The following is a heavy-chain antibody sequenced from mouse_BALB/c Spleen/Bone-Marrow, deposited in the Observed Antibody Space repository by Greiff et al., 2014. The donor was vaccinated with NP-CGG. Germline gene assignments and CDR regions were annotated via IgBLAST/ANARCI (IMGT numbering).Heavy chain of an antibody. J-gene: IGHJ3*01. D-gene: IGHD2-3*01. CDR2: IYPGSGNT. CDR3: ARSGGYYVRFAY. V-gene: IGHV1-84*02. Sequence: HLEESGPELVKPGASVKISCKASGYTFTDYYINWVKQKPGQGLEWIGWIYPGSGNTKYNEKFKGKATLTVDTSSSTAYMQLSSLTSEYTAVYFCARSGGYYVRFAYWGQGTLVTVSA. CDR1: GYTFTDYY.